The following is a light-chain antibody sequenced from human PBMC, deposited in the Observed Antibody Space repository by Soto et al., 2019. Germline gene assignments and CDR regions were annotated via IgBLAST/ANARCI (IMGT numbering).Light chain of an antibody. CDR3: QQLNSYPYT. J-gene: IGKJ2*01. V-gene: IGKV1-9*01. CDR2: AAS. CDR1: QGISGY. Sequence: IQLTQSPSSLSASVGDRVTITCRASQGISGYLAWYQRKPGKAPKLLIYAASTLQSGVPSRFSGSGSGTDFTLTISSLQPEDFATYSCQQLNSYPYTFGQGTKLEIK.